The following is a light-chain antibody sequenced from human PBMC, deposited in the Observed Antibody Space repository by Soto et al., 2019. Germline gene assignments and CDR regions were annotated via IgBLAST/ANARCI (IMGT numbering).Light chain of an antibody. CDR2: EAS. CDR1: QAIGNY. Sequence: DIQMTQSPSSLSASVGDRVTITCQASQAIGNYLTWYQQKPGKAPKLLIYEASNLETGVPSRFSGSGSGTDFTFTINSLQPEDIVTYYCQQYDDLPFTFGGGTKVEIK. J-gene: IGKJ4*01. V-gene: IGKV1-33*01. CDR3: QQYDDLPFT.